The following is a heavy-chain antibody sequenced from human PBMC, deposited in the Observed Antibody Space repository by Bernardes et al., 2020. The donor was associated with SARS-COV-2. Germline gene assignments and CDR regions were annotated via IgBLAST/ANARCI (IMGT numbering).Heavy chain of an antibody. CDR2: ISSSSSYI. D-gene: IGHD3-9*01. CDR1: GFTFSSYS. CDR3: ARDAYYDILTGYSSD. Sequence: GGSLRLSCAASGFTFSSYSMNWVRQAPGKGLEWVSSISSSSSYIYYADSVKGRFTISRDNAKNSLYLQMNSLRAEDTAVYYCARDAYYDILTGYSSDWGQGTLVTVSS. J-gene: IGHJ4*02. V-gene: IGHV3-21*01.